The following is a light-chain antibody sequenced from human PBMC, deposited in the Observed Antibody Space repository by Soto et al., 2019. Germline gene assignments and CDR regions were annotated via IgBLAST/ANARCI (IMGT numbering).Light chain of an antibody. CDR3: HHLCASLT. Sequence: EFVLMKSPGTLALSTGERATLSCRASQSVSSTYLVWYQQKPGQAPRLLIYGATSRASGIPDRFSGSGSGTDFTLTCSILEPEDVAVYYCHHLCASLTCGPGT. CDR1: QSVSSTY. V-gene: IGKV3-20*01. J-gene: IGKJ3*01. CDR2: GAT.